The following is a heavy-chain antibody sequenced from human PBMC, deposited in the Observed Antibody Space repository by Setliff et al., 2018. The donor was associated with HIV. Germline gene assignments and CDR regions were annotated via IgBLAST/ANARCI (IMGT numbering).Heavy chain of an antibody. CDR1: GGSISSSNYY. CDR2: VYYTGRP. Sequence: PSETLSLTCTVSGGSISSSNYYWGWIRQPPGKGLEWIGSVYYTGRPFYNPSLKTRVNISVDSSRDQFSLKLTSATVADSAIYFCARQGLWGSYFNYWGRGTLVTVSS. CDR3: ARQGLWGSYFNY. V-gene: IGHV4-39*01. D-gene: IGHD3-16*01. J-gene: IGHJ4*02.